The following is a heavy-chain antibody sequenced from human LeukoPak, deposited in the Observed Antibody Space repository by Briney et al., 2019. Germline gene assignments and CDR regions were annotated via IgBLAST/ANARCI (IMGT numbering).Heavy chain of an antibody. CDR3: ARESMVRGVWNYMDV. CDR1: GYTFTSYG. V-gene: IGHV1-18*01. Sequence: GASVKVSCKASGYTFTSYGISWVRQAPGQGLEWMGWISAYNGNTNYAQKLQGRVTMTTDTSTSTAYMELRSLRSDDTAVYYCARESMVRGVWNYMDVCGKGTTVTVSS. D-gene: IGHD3-10*01. CDR2: ISAYNGNT. J-gene: IGHJ6*03.